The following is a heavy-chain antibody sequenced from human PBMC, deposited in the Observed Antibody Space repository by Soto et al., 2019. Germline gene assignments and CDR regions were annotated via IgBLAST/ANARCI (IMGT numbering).Heavy chain of an antibody. V-gene: IGHV1-18*01. D-gene: IGHD1-1*01. Sequence: ALVKVSCKASGYTFTSYGISWVRQAPGQGLEWMGWISAYNGNTNYAQKLQGRVTMTTDTSTSTAYMELRSLRSDDTAVYYCARARVRKYNYDGAAAADYWGPGTSATVSS. CDR2: ISAYNGNT. CDR1: GYTFTSYG. J-gene: IGHJ4*02. CDR3: ARARVRKYNYDGAAAADY.